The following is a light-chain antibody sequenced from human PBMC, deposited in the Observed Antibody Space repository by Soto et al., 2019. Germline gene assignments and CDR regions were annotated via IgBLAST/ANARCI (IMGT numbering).Light chain of an antibody. V-gene: IGLV1-44*01. CDR3: AAWDDSLNGGV. CDR2: SNN. Sequence: QSVLTQPPSASGTTGQRVTIACSGSSSNIGSNTVNWYQQLPGTAPKLLIYSNNHRPSGVPDRFSGSKYGTSASLAISGLQSEDEADYYCAAWDDSLNGGVFGGGTKLTVL. CDR1: SSNIGSNT. J-gene: IGLJ3*02.